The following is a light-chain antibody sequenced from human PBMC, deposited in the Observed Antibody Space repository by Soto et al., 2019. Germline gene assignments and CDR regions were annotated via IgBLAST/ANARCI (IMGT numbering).Light chain of an antibody. Sequence: SYVVTQPPSVSLTPGQTARIACGGNNIGSKTVHWYQQKPGQAPVLVVFDDSDRPSGIPDRFSGSNSGNTATLTISRVEAGDEADYYCQLWDSNSDHVVFGGGTKLTVL. V-gene: IGLV3-21*02. J-gene: IGLJ2*01. CDR1: NIGSKT. CDR3: QLWDSNSDHVV. CDR2: DDS.